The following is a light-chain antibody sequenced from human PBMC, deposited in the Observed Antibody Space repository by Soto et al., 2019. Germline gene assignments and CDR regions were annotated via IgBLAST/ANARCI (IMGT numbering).Light chain of an antibody. Sequence: EIMMTPSQATLSVSPLSRAHINFTASPSVSSNLAWYQQKPGQAPRLLIYGASTRATGIPARFSGSGSGTEFTLTISSLQSEDFAVYYCQKYNNWPPKFGQGTKVAIK. CDR2: GAS. CDR1: PSVSSN. CDR3: QKYNNWPPK. J-gene: IGKJ1*01. V-gene: IGKV3-15*01.